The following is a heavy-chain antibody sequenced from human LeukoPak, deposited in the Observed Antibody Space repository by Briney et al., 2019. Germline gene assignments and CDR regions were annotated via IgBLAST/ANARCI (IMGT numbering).Heavy chain of an antibody. CDR3: AKDSGSGSYQPTFDY. CDR2: IYYSGST. D-gene: IGHD1-26*01. CDR1: GGSISSYY. Sequence: SETLSLTCTVSGGSISSYYWSWIRQPPGKGLEWIGYIYYSGSTNYNPSLKSRVTISVDTSKNQFSLKLSSVTAADTALYYCAKDSGSGSYQPTFDYWGQGTLVTVSS. V-gene: IGHV4-59*01. J-gene: IGHJ4*02.